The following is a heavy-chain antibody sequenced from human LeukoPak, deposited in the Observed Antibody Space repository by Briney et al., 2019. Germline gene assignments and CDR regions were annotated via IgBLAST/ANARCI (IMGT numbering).Heavy chain of an antibody. CDR1: GFTFNDHH. D-gene: IGHD3-22*01. CDR2: SKNKDYAYST. J-gene: IGHJ4*02. Sequence: GGSLRLSCAAWGFTFNDHHMDWVRQAPGKGLEWIGRSKNKDYAYSTVYAASVKDRFTFSRDDPKSSLYLQMNSLTTEDTAVYYCIRIFYYGTSGYYPDFWGQGTLVTVSS. CDR3: IRIFYYGTSGYYPDF. V-gene: IGHV3-72*01.